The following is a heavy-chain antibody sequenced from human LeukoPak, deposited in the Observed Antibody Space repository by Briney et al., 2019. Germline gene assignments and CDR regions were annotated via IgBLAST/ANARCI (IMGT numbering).Heavy chain of an antibody. CDR3: ARDTGTVVDY. Sequence: PSQTLSLTCTVSGGSISTYYWSWIRQPPRKGLEWIGYIYYSGSTNYNPSLMSRVTTSVDTSKNQFSLKLSSVTAADTAVYYCARDTGTVVDYWGQGTLVTVSS. J-gene: IGHJ4*02. D-gene: IGHD4-23*01. V-gene: IGHV4-59*01. CDR2: IYYSGST. CDR1: GGSISTYY.